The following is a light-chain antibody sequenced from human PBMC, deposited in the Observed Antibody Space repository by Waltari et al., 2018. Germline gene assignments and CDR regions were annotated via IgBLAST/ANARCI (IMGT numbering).Light chain of an antibody. CDR1: VLADKY. CDR2: KDP. V-gene: IGLV3-27*01. J-gene: IGLJ3*02. CDR3: HAAAGNIWF. Sequence: SYELTQPSSVSVSPGQTATITCSGAVLADKYVRWFQQKPGQAPILILDKDPDRASGIPERFSGSSSGSSVTLTITGALPEDEADYYCHAAAGNIWFFGGGTKLTVL.